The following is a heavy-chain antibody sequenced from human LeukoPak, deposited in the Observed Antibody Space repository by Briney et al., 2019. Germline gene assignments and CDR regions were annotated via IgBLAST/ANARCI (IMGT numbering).Heavy chain of an antibody. D-gene: IGHD3-10*01. CDR2: LSYDGSNE. CDR3: AGSWFYRDYFEY. CDR1: GFTFSTYN. Sequence: GGSLRLSCAASGFTFSTYNMNWVRQAPGKGLEWVAVLSYDGSNEYYADSVKGRFTISRDNSKNTLYLQMNSLRVEDTAVYYCAGSWFYRDYFEYWGQGTLVTVSS. V-gene: IGHV3-30*03. J-gene: IGHJ4*02.